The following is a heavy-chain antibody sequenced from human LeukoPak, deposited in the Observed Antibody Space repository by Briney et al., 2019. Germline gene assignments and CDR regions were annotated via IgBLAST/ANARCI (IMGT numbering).Heavy chain of an antibody. CDR1: GFTFSSYA. Sequence: GGSLRLSCAASGFTFSSYAMTWVRQAPGKGLDWVSLISGDGGSKYYADSVKGRFTISRDNSKNSLYLQMNSLRTEDTALYYCAKAVTTLSPYFDYWGQGTLVTVSS. CDR2: ISGDGGSK. CDR3: AKAVTTLSPYFDY. D-gene: IGHD4-11*01. J-gene: IGHJ4*02. V-gene: IGHV3-43*02.